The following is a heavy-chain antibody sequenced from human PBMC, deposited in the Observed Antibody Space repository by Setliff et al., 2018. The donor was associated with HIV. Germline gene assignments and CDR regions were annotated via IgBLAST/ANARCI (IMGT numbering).Heavy chain of an antibody. CDR2: INHSGST. V-gene: IGHV4-34*01. J-gene: IGHJ3*02. D-gene: IGHD3-22*01. CDR3: ARGTYYYDNSGYGAFDI. CDR1: GESLRGHY. Sequence: NPSETLSLTCAVYGESLRGHYWTWIRQPPGKGLEWIGEINHSGSTNYNPSLKSRVNISLDTSKNQFSLKLGSVTAADTGVFYCARGTYYYDNSGYGAFDIWGQGTMVTVSS.